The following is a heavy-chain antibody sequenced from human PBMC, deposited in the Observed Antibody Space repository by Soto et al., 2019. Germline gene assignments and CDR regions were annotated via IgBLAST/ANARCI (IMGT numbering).Heavy chain of an antibody. CDR1: GFTFSSYW. Sequence: GGSLRLSCAASGFTFSSYWMSWVRQAPGKGLEWVANIKQDGSEKYYVDSVKGRFTISRDNAKNSLYLQMNSLRTEDTAVYYYTRVGTMVRGVIITPNYYYYYYMDVWGKGTTVTVSS. J-gene: IGHJ6*03. V-gene: IGHV3-7*01. CDR3: TRVGTMVRGVIITPNYYYYYYMDV. CDR2: IKQDGSEK. D-gene: IGHD3-10*01.